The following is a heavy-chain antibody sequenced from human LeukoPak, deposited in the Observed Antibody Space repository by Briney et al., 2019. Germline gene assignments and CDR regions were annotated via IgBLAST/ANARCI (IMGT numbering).Heavy chain of an antibody. CDR2: ISYDGSNK. CDR1: GFTFSSYA. D-gene: IGHD3-22*01. Sequence: GGSLRLSCAASGFTFSSYAMHWVRQAPGKGLEWVAVISYDGSNKYYADSVKGRFTISRDNSKNTLYLQMNSLRAEDTAVHYCARESPSYDSSGYENFDYWGQGTLVTVSS. CDR3: ARESPSYDSSGYENFDY. V-gene: IGHV3-30-3*01. J-gene: IGHJ4*02.